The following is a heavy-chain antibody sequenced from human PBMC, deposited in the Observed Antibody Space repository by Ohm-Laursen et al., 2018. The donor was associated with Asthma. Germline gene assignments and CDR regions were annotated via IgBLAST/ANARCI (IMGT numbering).Heavy chain of an antibody. CDR3: ARSRDGYNLVWFDY. Sequence: SLRLSCTASGLPFSNFWMSWVRQAPGKGLEWVANIYPDGGEKYYVDSVDGRFTISRDNAKNSLYLQMNSLRAEDTAVYYCARSRDGYNLVWFDYWGQETLVTVSS. CDR2: IYPDGGEK. V-gene: IGHV3-7*05. D-gene: IGHD5-24*01. J-gene: IGHJ4*02. CDR1: GLPFSNFW.